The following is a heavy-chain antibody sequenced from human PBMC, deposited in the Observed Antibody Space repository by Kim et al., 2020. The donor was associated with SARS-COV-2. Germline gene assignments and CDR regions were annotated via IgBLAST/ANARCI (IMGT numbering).Heavy chain of an antibody. D-gene: IGHD2-15*01. Sequence: ASVKVSCKASGYTFTGYYMHWVRQAPGQGLEWMGWINPNSGGTNYAQKFQGRVTMTRDTSISTAYMELSGLRSDDTAVYYCARGEVVVAHTLDDADYWGQGTLVTVSS. V-gene: IGHV1-2*02. CDR2: INPNSGGT. CDR1: GYTFTGYY. J-gene: IGHJ4*02. CDR3: ARGEVVVAHTLDDADY.